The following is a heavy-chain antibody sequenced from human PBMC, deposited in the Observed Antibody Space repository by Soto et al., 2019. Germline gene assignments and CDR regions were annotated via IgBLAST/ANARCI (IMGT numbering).Heavy chain of an antibody. V-gene: IGHV4-59*01. CDR3: ASTAGIAAAGDPYYYYYGMDV. CDR1: SGSISSYY. D-gene: IGHD6-13*01. Sequence: SETLSLTCTVSSGSISSYYWSWIRQPPGKGLEWIGYIYYSGSTNYNPSLKSRVTISVDTSKNQFSLKLSSVTAADTAVYYCASTAGIAAAGDPYYYYYGMDVWGQGTTVTVSS. CDR2: IYYSGST. J-gene: IGHJ6*02.